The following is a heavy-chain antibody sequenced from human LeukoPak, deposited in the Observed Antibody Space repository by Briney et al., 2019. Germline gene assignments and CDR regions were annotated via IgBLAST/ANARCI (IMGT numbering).Heavy chain of an antibody. CDR1: GFTFSSYS. D-gene: IGHD3-10*01. CDR2: ISSSSSYI. CDR3: AGVISYYGSGSSYYFDY. Sequence: PGGSLRLSCAASGFTFSSYSMNWVRQAPGKGLEWVSSISSSSSYIYYADSVKGRFTISRDNAKNSLYLQMNSLRAEDTAVYYCAGVISYYGSGSSYYFDYWGQGTLVTVSS. J-gene: IGHJ4*02. V-gene: IGHV3-21*01.